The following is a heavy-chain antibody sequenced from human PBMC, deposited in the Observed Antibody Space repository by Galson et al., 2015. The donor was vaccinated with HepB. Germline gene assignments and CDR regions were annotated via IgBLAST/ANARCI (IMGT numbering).Heavy chain of an antibody. Sequence: SLRLSCAASGFTFSSYGMHWVRQAQGKGLEWVAVIWYDGSNKYYADSVKGRFTISRDNSKNTLYLQKNSLRAEDTAVYYCAREGADIVVVSDAHDGFDIWGQGTMVTVSS. CDR1: GFTFSSYG. J-gene: IGHJ3*02. D-gene: IGHD2-2*01. V-gene: IGHV3-33*01. CDR3: AREGADIVVVSDAHDGFDI. CDR2: IWYDGSNK.